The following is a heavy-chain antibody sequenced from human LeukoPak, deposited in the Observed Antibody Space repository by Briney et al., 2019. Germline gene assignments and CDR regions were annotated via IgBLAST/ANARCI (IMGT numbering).Heavy chain of an antibody. CDR2: IYTSGST. J-gene: IGHJ3*02. CDR3: AREWIAAAAPLNYDAFDI. V-gene: IGHV4-4*07. Sequence: SETLSLTCTVSGGSISSYYWSWIRQPAGKGLEWIGRIYTSGSTNYNPSLKSRVTMSVDTSKNQFSLKLSSVTAAGTAVYYCAREWIAAAAPLNYDAFDIWGQGTMVTVSS. D-gene: IGHD6-13*01. CDR1: GGSISSYY.